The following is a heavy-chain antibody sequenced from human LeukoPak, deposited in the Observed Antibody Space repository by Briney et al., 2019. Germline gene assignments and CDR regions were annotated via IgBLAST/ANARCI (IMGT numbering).Heavy chain of an antibody. CDR1: GFTFSSYA. D-gene: IGHD2-15*01. CDR3: AGSGGNRALDY. Sequence: GGSLRLSCAASGFTFSSYAMHWVRQAPGKGLEYVSAISSNGGSTYYANSVKGRFTISGDNSKNTLYLQMGNLRAEDMAVYYCAGSGGNRALDYWGQGTLVTVSS. CDR2: ISSNGGST. V-gene: IGHV3-64*01. J-gene: IGHJ4*02.